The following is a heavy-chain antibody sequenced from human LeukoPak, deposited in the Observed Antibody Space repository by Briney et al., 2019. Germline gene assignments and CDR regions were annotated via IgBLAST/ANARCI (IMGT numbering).Heavy chain of an antibody. D-gene: IGHD2/OR15-2a*01. Sequence: SGPTLVNPTQTLTLTCTFSGFSLSTSGVGVGWIRQPPGKPLEWLAIIYWDGDKRYRPSLSNRLTIMGDTSKNQVVLTMSNMDPVDTATYFCAHSSRSPTSGNSRCYYFDYWGQGTLVTASS. CDR2: IYWDGDK. V-gene: IGHV2-5*02. J-gene: IGHJ4*02. CDR3: AHSSRSPTSGNSRCYYFDY. CDR1: GFSLSTSGVG.